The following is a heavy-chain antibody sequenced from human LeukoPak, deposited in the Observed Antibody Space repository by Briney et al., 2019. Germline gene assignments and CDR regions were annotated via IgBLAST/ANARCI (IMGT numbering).Heavy chain of an antibody. CDR3: ARDAPPAYCSVGTCCFDY. D-gene: IGHD2-15*01. J-gene: IGHJ4*02. V-gene: IGHV1-18*01. Sequence: ASVKVSCKASGYTFTSYGISWVRQAPGQGLEWMGWISAYNGNTNYAQKLQGRVTMTTDTSTSTAYMELRSLRSDDTAVYYCARDAPPAYCSVGTCCFDYWGQGTLVTVSS. CDR1: GYTFTSYG. CDR2: ISAYNGNT.